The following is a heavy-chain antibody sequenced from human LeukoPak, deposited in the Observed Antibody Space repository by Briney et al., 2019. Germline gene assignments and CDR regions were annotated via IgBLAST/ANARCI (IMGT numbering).Heavy chain of an antibody. CDR3: ARDWAGNFDY. J-gene: IGHJ4*02. CDR1: GFNFSSYS. D-gene: IGHD6-19*01. V-gene: IGHV3-21*01. CDR2: ISSSSSYI. Sequence: GGSLRLSCAASGFNFSSYSMNWVRQAPGKGLEWVSSISSSSSYIYYADSVKGRFTISRDNAKNSLYLQMNSLRAEDTAVYYCARDWAGNFDYWGQGTLVTVSS.